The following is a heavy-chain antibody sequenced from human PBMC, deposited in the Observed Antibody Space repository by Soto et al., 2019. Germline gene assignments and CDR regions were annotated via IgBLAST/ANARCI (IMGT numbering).Heavy chain of an antibody. CDR2: INHSGST. CDR3: ARARQWLRLFDY. CDR1: GGSFSGYY. Sequence: SETLSLTCAVYGGSFSGYYWSWIRQPPGKGLEWIGEINHSGSTNYNPSLKSRVTISVDTSKNQFSLKLSSVTAADTAVYYCARARQWLRLFDYWGQGTLVTVSS. V-gene: IGHV4-34*01. J-gene: IGHJ4*02. D-gene: IGHD5-12*01.